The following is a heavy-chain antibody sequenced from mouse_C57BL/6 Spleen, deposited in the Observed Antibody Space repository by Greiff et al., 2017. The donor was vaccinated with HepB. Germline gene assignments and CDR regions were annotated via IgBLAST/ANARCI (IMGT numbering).Heavy chain of an antibody. CDR3: TRPGDYGPFDY. Sequence: EVKVEESGGGLVQPGGSMKLSCAASGFTFSDAWMDWVRQSPEKGLEWVAEIRNKANNHATYYAESVKGRFTISRDDSKSSVYLQMNSLRAEDTGIYYCTRPGDYGPFDYWGQGTTLTVSS. D-gene: IGHD2-4*01. J-gene: IGHJ2*01. V-gene: IGHV6-6*01. CDR1: GFTFSDAW. CDR2: IRNKANNHAT.